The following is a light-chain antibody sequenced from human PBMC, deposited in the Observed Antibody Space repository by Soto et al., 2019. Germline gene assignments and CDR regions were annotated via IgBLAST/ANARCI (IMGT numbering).Light chain of an antibody. CDR2: LGS. V-gene: IGKV2-28*01. J-gene: IGKJ4*01. CDR3: MQALQTPLT. Sequence: DIVMTQSPLSLAVTPWEPACISCRSIQSLLHSNGYNYLDWYLQKPGQSPQLLIYLGSNRASGVPDRFSGSGSGTDFTLKISRVEAEDVGVYYCMQALQTPLTFGGGTKVDIK. CDR1: QSLLHSNGYNY.